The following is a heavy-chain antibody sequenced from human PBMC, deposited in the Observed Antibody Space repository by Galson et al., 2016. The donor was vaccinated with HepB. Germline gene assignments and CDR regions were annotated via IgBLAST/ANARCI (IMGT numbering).Heavy chain of an antibody. CDR3: AKGVCSTTSCYPGDWFDP. D-gene: IGHD2-2*01. V-gene: IGHV3-23*01. CDR2: ISGNGGST. CDR1: GVTLRSYA. J-gene: IGHJ5*02. Sequence: SLRLSCAASGVTLRSYAMSWVRQAPGKGLEWVSVISGNGGSTYYADSVKGRFTISRDNPKNTLFLQLNSLRAEDTAVYYCAKGVCSTTSCYPGDWFDPWGQGTLVTVSS.